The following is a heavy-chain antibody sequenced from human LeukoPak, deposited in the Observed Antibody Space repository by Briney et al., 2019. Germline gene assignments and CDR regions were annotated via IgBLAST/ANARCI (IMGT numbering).Heavy chain of an antibody. CDR1: GGSISSYY. V-gene: IGHV4-59*01. Sequence: PSETLSLTCTVSGGSISSYYWSWIRQPPGKGLEWIGYIYYSGSTNYNPSLKSRVTISVDTSKNQFSLKLSSVTAADTAVYYCVRAKDGYLIVDYWGQGTLVTVSS. CDR3: VRAKDGYLIVDY. J-gene: IGHJ4*02. CDR2: IYYSGST. D-gene: IGHD5-24*01.